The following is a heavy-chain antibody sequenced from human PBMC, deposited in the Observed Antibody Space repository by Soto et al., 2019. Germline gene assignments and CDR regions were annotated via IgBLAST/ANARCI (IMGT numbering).Heavy chain of an antibody. D-gene: IGHD3-10*01. V-gene: IGHV3-23*01. J-gene: IGHJ4*02. CDR1: GFTFSSYA. Sequence: GGSLRLSCAASGFTFSSYAMSWVRQAPGKGLEWVSGFSGGGDGTYYADSVEGRFTISRDNSKNTLYLQMNSLRVEDTAVFYCAKDTGGSGIKDFDYWGQGTLVTVSS. CDR2: FSGGGDGT. CDR3: AKDTGGSGIKDFDY.